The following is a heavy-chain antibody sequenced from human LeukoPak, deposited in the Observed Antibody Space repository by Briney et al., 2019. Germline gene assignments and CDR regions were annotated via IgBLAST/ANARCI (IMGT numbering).Heavy chain of an antibody. CDR3: ARRTFSGAGTGGDFDY. V-gene: IGHV3-33*08. J-gene: IGHJ4*02. D-gene: IGHD6-13*01. CDR1: GFIFSNYA. Sequence: PGGSLRLSCAASGFIFSNYAMSWVRQAPGKGLEWVAVIWYDGSTKYYADSVEGRFTISRDNSKNTLYLQMNSLRAEDTAVYYCARRTFSGAGTGGDFDYWGQGTLVTVSS. CDR2: IWYDGSTK.